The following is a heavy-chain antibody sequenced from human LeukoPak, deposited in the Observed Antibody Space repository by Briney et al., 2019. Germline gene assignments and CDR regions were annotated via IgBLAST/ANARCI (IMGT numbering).Heavy chain of an antibody. J-gene: IGHJ5*02. D-gene: IGHD6-6*01. CDR1: GGSISSSSYY. V-gene: IGHV4-39*07. Sequence: SETLSLTCTVSGGSISSSSYYWGWIRQPPGKGLEWIGSIYYSGSTYYNPSLKSRVTISVDTSKNQFSLKLSSVTAADTAVYYCARDQIPRQAARLPPSWFDPWGQGTLVTVSS. CDR2: IYYSGST. CDR3: ARDQIPRQAARLPPSWFDP.